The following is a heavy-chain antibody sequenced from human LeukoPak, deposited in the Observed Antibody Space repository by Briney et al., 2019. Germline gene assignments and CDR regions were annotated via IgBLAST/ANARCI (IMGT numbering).Heavy chain of an antibody. CDR2: INHSGST. CDR3: ARALLWFGELSFDY. J-gene: IGHJ4*02. Sequence: SSETLSLTCAVYGGSFSGYYWSWIRQPPGKGREWIGEINHSGSTNYNPSLKSRVTISVDTSKNQFSLKLSSVTAADTAVYYCARALLWFGELSFDYWGQGTLVTVSS. D-gene: IGHD3-10*01. V-gene: IGHV4-34*01. CDR1: GGSFSGYY.